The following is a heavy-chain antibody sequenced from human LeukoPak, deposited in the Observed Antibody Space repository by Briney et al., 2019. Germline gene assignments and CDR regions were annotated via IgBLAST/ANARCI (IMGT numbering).Heavy chain of an antibody. J-gene: IGHJ4*02. CDR2: FDPEDGET. CDR1: GYTLTELS. CDR3: ASSAGATSYFDY. Sequence: EASVKVSCKVSGYTLTELSMHWVRQAPGKGLEWMGGFDPEDGETIYAQKFQGRVTMTEDTSTDTAYRELSSLRSEDTAVYYCASSAGATSYFDYWGQGTLVTVSS. V-gene: IGHV1-24*01. D-gene: IGHD1-26*01.